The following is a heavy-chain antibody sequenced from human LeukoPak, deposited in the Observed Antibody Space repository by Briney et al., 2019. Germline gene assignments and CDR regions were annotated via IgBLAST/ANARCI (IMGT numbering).Heavy chain of an antibody. CDR1: GGSISGHY. V-gene: IGHV4-59*11. Sequence: SETLSLTCTVSGGSISGHYWTWIRQPPGKGLEWIGYIYYSGYTNYNPSLKSRVTISVDTSKNQFSLKLSSVTAADAAVYYCARGTPIEVADPWGQGTLVTVSS. CDR2: IYYSGYT. D-gene: IGHD2-21*01. CDR3: ARGTPIEVADP. J-gene: IGHJ5*02.